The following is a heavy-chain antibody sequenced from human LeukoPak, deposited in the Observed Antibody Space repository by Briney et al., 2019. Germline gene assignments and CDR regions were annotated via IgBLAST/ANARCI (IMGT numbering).Heavy chain of an antibody. V-gene: IGHV3-30-3*01. CDR2: ISYDGSNK. CDR1: GFTFSSYA. J-gene: IGHJ6*02. CDR3: ARDGAVAVPAAISGLMDV. Sequence: GRSLRLSCAASGFTFSSYAMHWVRQAPGKGLEWVAVISYDGSNKYYADSVKGRFTISRDNSKNTLYLQMNSLRAEDTAVYYCARDGAVAVPAAISGLMDVWGQGTTVTVSS. D-gene: IGHD2-2*01.